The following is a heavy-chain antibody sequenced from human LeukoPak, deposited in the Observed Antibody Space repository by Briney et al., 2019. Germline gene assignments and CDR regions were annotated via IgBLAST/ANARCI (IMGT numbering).Heavy chain of an antibody. V-gene: IGHV3-21*01. CDR1: GFTFSSYS. CDR2: ISSSSSYI. CDR3: AREVPAIADGFDY. D-gene: IGHD2-2*01. Sequence: GGSLRLSCAASGFTFSSYSMNWVRQAPGKGLEWVSSISSSSSYIYYADSVKGRFTISRDNAKNSLYLQMNSLRAEDTAVYYCAREVPAIADGFDYWGQGTLVTVSS. J-gene: IGHJ4*02.